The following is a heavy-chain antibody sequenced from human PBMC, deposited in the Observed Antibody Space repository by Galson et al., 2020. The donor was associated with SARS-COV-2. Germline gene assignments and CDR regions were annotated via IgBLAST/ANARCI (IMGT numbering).Heavy chain of an antibody. CDR1: GGSVTSTRFK. V-gene: IGHV4-39*02. CDR3: AREVVVVVATSWFDP. D-gene: IGHD2-15*01. J-gene: IGHJ5*02. Sequence: SERMSLTCIVFGGSVTSTRFKWGWIRQEAGRGLEWIGRINFRESTYANPTLKSRVTMSLDTSTNNFSLKLSYVTAADTAAYYCAREVVVVVATSWFDPWGQGTLVTVSS. CDR2: INFREST.